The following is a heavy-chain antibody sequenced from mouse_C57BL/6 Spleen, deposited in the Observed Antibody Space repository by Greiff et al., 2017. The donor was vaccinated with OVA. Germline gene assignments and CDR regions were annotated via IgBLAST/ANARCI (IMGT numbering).Heavy chain of an antibody. V-gene: IGHV2-5*01. Sequence: QVQLKESGPGLVQPSQSLSITCTVSGFSLTSYGVHWVRQSPGKGLEWLGVIWRGGSTDYNAAFMSRLSITKDNSKSQVFFKMNSLQADDTAIYYCAKIIITTASPFAYWGQGTLVTVSA. J-gene: IGHJ3*01. D-gene: IGHD1-1*01. CDR3: AKIIITTASPFAY. CDR1: GFSLTSYG. CDR2: IWRGGST.